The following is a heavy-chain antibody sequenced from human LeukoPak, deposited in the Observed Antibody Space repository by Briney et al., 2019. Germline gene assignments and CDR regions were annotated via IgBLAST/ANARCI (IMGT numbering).Heavy chain of an antibody. CDR2: IYSGGST. CDR3: ARDPVNGGFDP. V-gene: IGHV3-66*01. Sequence: GGSLRLSCAASGFTVSSNFMSWVRQAPGKGLEWVSIIYSGGSTYYADPVKGRFTVSRDNTKNSLYLQMNSLRAEDTAIYYCARDPVNGGFDPWGQGTLVTVSS. D-gene: IGHD3-10*01. J-gene: IGHJ5*02. CDR1: GFTVSSNF.